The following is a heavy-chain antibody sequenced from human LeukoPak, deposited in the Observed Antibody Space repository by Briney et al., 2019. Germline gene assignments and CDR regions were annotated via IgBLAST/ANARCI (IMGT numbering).Heavy chain of an antibody. D-gene: IGHD6-19*01. CDR2: INPTSFGT. CDR1: GYTFTGYY. Sequence: SVKVSCKASGYTFTGYYIHWVRQAPGQGLEWMGWINPTSFGTKYEQKFQGRVTMTRDTSISTDYMELSDLRSDDTAVYYCARFRGSGWYSFDLWGQGTLVTVSS. CDR3: ARFRGSGWYSFDL. V-gene: IGHV1-2*02. J-gene: IGHJ5*02.